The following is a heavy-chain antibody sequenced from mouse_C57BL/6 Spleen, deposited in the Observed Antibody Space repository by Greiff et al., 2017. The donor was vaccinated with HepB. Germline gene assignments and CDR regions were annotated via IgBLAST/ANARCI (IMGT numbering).Heavy chain of an antibody. D-gene: IGHD1-1*01. CDR1: GYAFSSSW. CDR3: ARSDDYYGSRHWYFDV. J-gene: IGHJ1*03. Sequence: VKLMESGPELVKPGASVKISCKASGYAFSSSWMNWVKQRPGKGLEWIGRIYPGDGDTNYNGKFKGKATLTADKSSSTAYMQLSSLTSEDSAVYFCARSDDYYGSRHWYFDVWGTGTTVTVSS. V-gene: IGHV1-82*01. CDR2: IYPGDGDT.